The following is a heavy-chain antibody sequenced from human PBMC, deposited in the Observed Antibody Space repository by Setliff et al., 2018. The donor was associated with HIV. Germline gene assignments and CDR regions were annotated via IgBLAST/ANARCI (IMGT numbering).Heavy chain of an antibody. CDR1: GFTFSSYS. D-gene: IGHD3-9*01. Sequence: GGSLRLSCAASGFTFSSYSMNWVRQAPGKGLEWVSSISSSSSYIYYADSVKGRFTISRDNTKNSLSLQMNNLEIEDTALYYCVTGVLPNYFDIVGGDHWGQGTLVTVSS. CDR3: VTGVLPNYFDIVGGDH. J-gene: IGHJ5*02. V-gene: IGHV3-21*03. CDR2: ISSSSSYI.